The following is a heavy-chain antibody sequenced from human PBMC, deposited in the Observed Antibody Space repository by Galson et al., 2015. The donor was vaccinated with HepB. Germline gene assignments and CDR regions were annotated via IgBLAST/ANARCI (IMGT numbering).Heavy chain of an antibody. CDR3: ARVGVGYCSSTSCGPFDY. J-gene: IGHJ4*02. CDR2: INAGNGNT. CDR1: GYTFTGYA. V-gene: IGHV1-3*01. Sequence: SVKVSCKASGYTFTGYAMHWVRQAPGQRLEWMGWINAGNGNTKYSQKFQGRVTITRDTSASTAYMELSSLRSEDTAVYYCARVGVGYCSSTSCGPFDYWGQGTLVTVSS. D-gene: IGHD2-2*01.